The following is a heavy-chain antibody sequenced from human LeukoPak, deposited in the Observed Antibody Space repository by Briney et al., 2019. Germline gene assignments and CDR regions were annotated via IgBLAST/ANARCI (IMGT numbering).Heavy chain of an antibody. V-gene: IGHV4-39*01. D-gene: IGHD5-12*01. Sequence: SETLSLTCTVSGDSVSSSTYYWDWIRQPPGKGLEWIGNICYSVSTYYNPSLRSRVTMSVDTSKNQFSLRLSSVTAADTAIYYCARHSRSGYDGYENAFDLWGQGTMVSVSS. CDR2: ICYSVST. CDR3: ARHSRSGYDGYENAFDL. J-gene: IGHJ3*01. CDR1: GDSVSSSTYY.